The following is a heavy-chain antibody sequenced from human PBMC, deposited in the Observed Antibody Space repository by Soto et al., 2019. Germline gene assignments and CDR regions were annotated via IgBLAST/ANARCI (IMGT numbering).Heavy chain of an antibody. V-gene: IGHV3-53*01. CDR1: GITISRNY. J-gene: IGHJ4*02. CDR2: IYGDGTT. Sequence: GGSLRLSCAVSGITISRNYMSWVRQAPGKGLEWVSVIYGDGTTYYADSVKGRFTISRDNSKSTLYLQMNSLRADDTAVYYCARARDGYNFLYEPTWGQGTLVPVSS. CDR3: ARARDGYNFLYEPT. D-gene: IGHD5-12*01.